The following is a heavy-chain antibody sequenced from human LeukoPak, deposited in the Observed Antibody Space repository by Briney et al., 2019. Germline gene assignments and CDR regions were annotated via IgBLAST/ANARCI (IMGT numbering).Heavy chain of an antibody. Sequence: GASVKVSCMVSGDTLTALSMHWVRQAPGKGLEWMGGFHPEDGETIYAQKFQGRVTMTEDTSTDTAYMELSSLISDGTAVYYCTTGKIYCSTTSCSDDYWGQGTLVTVSS. CDR1: GDTLTALS. J-gene: IGHJ4*02. V-gene: IGHV1-24*01. CDR2: FHPEDGET. CDR3: TTGKIYCSTTSCSDDY. D-gene: IGHD2-2*01.